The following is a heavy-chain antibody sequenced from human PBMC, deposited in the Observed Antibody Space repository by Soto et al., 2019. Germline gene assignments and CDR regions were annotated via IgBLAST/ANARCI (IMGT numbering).Heavy chain of an antibody. D-gene: IGHD4-17*01. CDR2: INPNSGGT. J-gene: IGHJ3*02. V-gene: IGHV1-2*04. Sequence: GASVKVSCKASGYTFTGYYMHWVRQAPGQGLEWMGWINPNSGGTNYAQKFPGWVTMTRDMSISTAYMELSSLRSEDTAVYYCARAYGDYVSDAFDIWGQGTMVTVSS. CDR3: ARAYGDYVSDAFDI. CDR1: GYTFTGYY.